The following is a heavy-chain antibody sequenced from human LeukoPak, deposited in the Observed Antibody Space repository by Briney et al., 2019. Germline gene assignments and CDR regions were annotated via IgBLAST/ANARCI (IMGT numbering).Heavy chain of an antibody. CDR1: GGSISSYY. CDR2: IYYSGST. Sequence: SETLSLTCTVSGGSISSYYWSWIRQPPGKGLEWIGYIYYSGSTNYNPSLKSRVTISVDTSKNQFSLKLSSVTAADTAVYYCARFSPRAMGNFLDFWGQGTLVTVSS. V-gene: IGHV4-59*01. J-gene: IGHJ4*02. CDR3: ARFSPRAMGNFLDF. D-gene: IGHD7-27*01.